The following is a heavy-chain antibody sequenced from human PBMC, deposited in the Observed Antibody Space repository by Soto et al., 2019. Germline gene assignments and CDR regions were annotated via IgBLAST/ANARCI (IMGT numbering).Heavy chain of an antibody. J-gene: IGHJ5*02. D-gene: IGHD6-6*01. CDR3: SRGGIPNSSSPFGIGH. Sequence: SETLSLTCTASGGSVNSDNYYWSWIRQPPGKGLEWIAGIYNGQYRKYNPSLQSRVTISADPSKNKFSLTFDSVSAADTAVYYCSRGGIPNSSSPFGIGHWGRGTLVTVSS. CDR2: IYNGQYR. CDR1: GGSVNSDNYY. V-gene: IGHV4-61*01.